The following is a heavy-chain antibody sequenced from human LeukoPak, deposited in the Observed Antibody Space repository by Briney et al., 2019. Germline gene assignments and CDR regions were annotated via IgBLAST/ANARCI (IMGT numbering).Heavy chain of an antibody. CDR1: RFTFSSYA. CDR3: ARALGGAGDDAFDI. Sequence: GGSLRLSCAASRFTFSSYAIHWVRQAPGKGLEWVSSISSSSSYIYYADSVKGRFTISRDNAKNSLYLQMNSLRAEDTAVYYCARALGGAGDDAFDIWGQGTMVTVSS. CDR2: ISSSSSYI. V-gene: IGHV3-21*01. J-gene: IGHJ3*02. D-gene: IGHD1-1*01.